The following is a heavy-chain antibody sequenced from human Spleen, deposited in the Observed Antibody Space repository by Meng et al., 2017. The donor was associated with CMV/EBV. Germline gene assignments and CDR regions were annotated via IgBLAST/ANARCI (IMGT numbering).Heavy chain of an antibody. V-gene: IGHV1-69*05. CDR1: GGTFKNFA. CDR3: ATNDQLLFSRVDV. Sequence: VKVSCKTSGGTFKNFAISWVRQAPGQGLEWMGGIIPLFGAASYAQNFQGRVTITTDEFTTTAYMEVSSLRSEDTAMYYCATNDQLLFSRVDVWGQGTTVTVSS. CDR2: IIPLFGAA. D-gene: IGHD2-2*01. J-gene: IGHJ6*02.